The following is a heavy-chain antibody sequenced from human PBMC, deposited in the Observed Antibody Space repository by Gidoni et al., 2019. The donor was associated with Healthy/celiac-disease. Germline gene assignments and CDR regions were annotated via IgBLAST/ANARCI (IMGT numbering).Heavy chain of an antibody. CDR3: ARHYDYDILTGLDY. Sequence: QLQLQESGPGLVKPSETLSLTCTVPGGSISSSSYYWGWIRQPPGKGLEWIGSIYYSGSTYYNPSLKSRVTISVDTSKNQFSLKLSSVTAADTAVYYCARHYDYDILTGLDYWGQGTLVTVSS. J-gene: IGHJ4*02. D-gene: IGHD3-9*01. CDR1: GGSISSSSYY. CDR2: IYYSGST. V-gene: IGHV4-39*01.